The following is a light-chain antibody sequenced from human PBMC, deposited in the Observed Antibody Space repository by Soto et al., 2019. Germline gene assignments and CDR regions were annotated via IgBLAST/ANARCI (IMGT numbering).Light chain of an antibody. V-gene: IGKV1-5*01. J-gene: IGKJ4*01. CDR1: QSISIW. Sequence: DIQMTQSPSTLSASVGDRVTITCRASQSISIWLAWYQQKPGKAPQLLIYDASSLQSGDPSRFSGSGSGTEFTLTISSLQPDDFAAYYCQQYNSFSITVGGGTKVEIK. CDR2: DAS. CDR3: QQYNSFSIT.